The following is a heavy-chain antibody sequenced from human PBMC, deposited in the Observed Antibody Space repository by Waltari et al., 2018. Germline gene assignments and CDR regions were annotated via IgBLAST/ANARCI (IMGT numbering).Heavy chain of an antibody. Sequence: EVQLLESGVGLVQPGGALRLPCAASGFTFSSYAMRWVRQAPGKGLEWVSSISGSGGSTYYADSVKGRFTISRDNSKNTLYLQVNSLRAEDTAVYYCAKWGGTYGPDIDYWGQGTLVTVSS. D-gene: IGHD1-26*01. V-gene: IGHV3-23*01. CDR3: AKWGGTYGPDIDY. CDR2: ISGSGGST. CDR1: GFTFSSYA. J-gene: IGHJ4*02.